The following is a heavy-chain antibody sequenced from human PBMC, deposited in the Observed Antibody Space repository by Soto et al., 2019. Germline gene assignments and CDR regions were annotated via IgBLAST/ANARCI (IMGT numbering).Heavy chain of an antibody. Sequence: QVQLVQSGDEVRKPGSSVKVSCKASGYIFVNYGIAWVRQVPGQGLEWMGWISPYSGNTHYASKVQGRLTMTPATSSSTAYMDLGSLTSDDTAVYYCAMVATYVTPTPQDVWGQGTTVTVSS. D-gene: IGHD5-12*01. CDR1: GYIFVNYG. CDR2: ISPYSGNT. V-gene: IGHV1-18*01. CDR3: AMVATYVTPTPQDV. J-gene: IGHJ6*02.